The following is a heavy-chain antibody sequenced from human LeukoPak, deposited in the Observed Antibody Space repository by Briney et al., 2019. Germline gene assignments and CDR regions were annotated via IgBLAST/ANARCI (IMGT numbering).Heavy chain of an antibody. D-gene: IGHD4-17*01. J-gene: IGHJ4*02. CDR1: GGSISSYY. CDR3: ARHPLDPHLRYYFDY. Sequence: SETLSLTCTVSGGSISSYYWSWIRQPPGKGLEWIGYIYYSGSTNYNPSLKSRVTISVDTSKNQFSLKLSSVTAADTAVYYCARHPLDPHLRYYFDYWGQGTLVTVSS. CDR2: IYYSGST. V-gene: IGHV4-59*08.